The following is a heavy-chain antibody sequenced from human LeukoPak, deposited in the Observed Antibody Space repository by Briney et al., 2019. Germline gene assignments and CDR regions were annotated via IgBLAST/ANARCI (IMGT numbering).Heavy chain of an antibody. CDR2: LSGRGVDT. D-gene: IGHD1-26*01. CDR3: AKDLNSGSYYVGYGDYSDF. CDR1: RFTFSIHG. Sequence: GRSLRLSWAASRFTFSIHGMSWARLHPGGGLGWVLALSGRGVDTYYADSVKGRFTISRDNSKNTLYLQMNSLRAENTAVYYCAKDLNSGSYYVGYGDYSDFWGQGTLVTVSS. V-gene: IGHV3-23*01. J-gene: IGHJ4*02.